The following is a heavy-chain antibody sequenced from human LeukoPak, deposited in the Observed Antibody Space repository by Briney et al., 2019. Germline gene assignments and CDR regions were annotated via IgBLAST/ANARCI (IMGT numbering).Heavy chain of an antibody. Sequence: PGGSLRLSCVASGFSFGSHAMHWVRQTPGKGLEWLVVTSYDGTRQYYADFVRGRFTISRDNSKNTLYLQMNSLRAEDTAVYYCAKDRVLEIGYLGDYWGQGTLVTVSS. D-gene: IGHD3-22*01. CDR3: AKDRVLEIGYLGDY. CDR2: TSYDGTRQ. CDR1: GFSFGSHA. V-gene: IGHV3-30*18. J-gene: IGHJ4*02.